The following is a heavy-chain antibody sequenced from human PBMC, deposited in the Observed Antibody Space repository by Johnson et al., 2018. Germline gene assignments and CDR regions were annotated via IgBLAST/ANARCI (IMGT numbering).Heavy chain of an antibody. CDR2: IKQDGSIS. D-gene: IGHD3-16*02. CDR1: GFTLSSYW. V-gene: IGHV3-7*01. Sequence: VQLVEAGGDLVQAGGSLRLSCAASGFTLSSYWMTWVRQAPGKGLEWVANIKQDGSISHYVDSVKGRFSLSRDNDKNSVFLQMNSLRAEETAVYYCAREGLGDLSMDVWGKGTTVTVSS. J-gene: IGHJ6*04. CDR3: AREGLGDLSMDV.